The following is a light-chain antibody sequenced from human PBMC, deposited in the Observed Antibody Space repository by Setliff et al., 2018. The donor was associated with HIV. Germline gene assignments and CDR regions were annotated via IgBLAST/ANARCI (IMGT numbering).Light chain of an antibody. J-gene: IGLJ1*01. CDR3: SSYTSSGYV. Sequence: QSALTQPASVSGSPGQSIAISCTGTSSDVGSYNSVSWFQQHPGKAPKLMMYEVSDRPSGVSNRFSGSNSGNTASLTISGLQAEDETDYYCSSYTSSGYVFGTGTKVTVL. V-gene: IGLV2-14*01. CDR2: EVS. CDR1: SSDVGSYNS.